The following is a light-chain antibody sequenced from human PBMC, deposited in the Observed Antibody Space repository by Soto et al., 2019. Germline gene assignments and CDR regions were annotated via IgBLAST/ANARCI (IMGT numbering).Light chain of an antibody. J-gene: IGKJ5*01. V-gene: IGKV3-11*01. CDR3: QQRSNWPPEVT. CDR1: QSVSSY. Sequence: EIVLTQSPATLSLSPGERVTLSCRASQSVSSYLAWYQQKPGQAPRLLIYNAFNRATGIPARFTGSGSGTDFTLTISSLEPEDFAVYFCQQRSNWPPEVTFGQGTRLEIK. CDR2: NAF.